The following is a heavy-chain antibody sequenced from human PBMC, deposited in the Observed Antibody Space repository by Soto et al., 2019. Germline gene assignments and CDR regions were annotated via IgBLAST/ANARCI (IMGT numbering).Heavy chain of an antibody. D-gene: IGHD5-18*01. J-gene: IGHJ4*02. CDR2: ISGYNGDT. Sequence: QVQLVQSGAEVKKPGASVKVSCKASGYTFNTYSISWVRQAPGQGLEWMGWISGYNGDTHYAQKFQGRVTMPTDTSTSTAYMELRSLRSDDTAMYYCARENVLSYVDTAMVDYFDYWGQGTLVTVSS. CDR3: ARENVLSYVDTAMVDYFDY. V-gene: IGHV1-18*01. CDR1: GYTFNTYS.